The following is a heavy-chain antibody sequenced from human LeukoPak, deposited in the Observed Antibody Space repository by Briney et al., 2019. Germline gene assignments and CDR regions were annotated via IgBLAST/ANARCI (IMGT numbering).Heavy chain of an antibody. D-gene: IGHD3-10*01. V-gene: IGHV4-59*08. Sequence: PSETLSLTCTASGGSIRSYYWGWIRQPPGKGLEWIGYIHYSESTKYNPSLKGRVTMSVDTSKNQFSLKLSSVTAADTAVYYCASRSGSFSDALDIWGQGTLVTVSS. J-gene: IGHJ3*02. CDR2: IHYSEST. CDR3: ASRSGSFSDALDI. CDR1: GGSIRSYY.